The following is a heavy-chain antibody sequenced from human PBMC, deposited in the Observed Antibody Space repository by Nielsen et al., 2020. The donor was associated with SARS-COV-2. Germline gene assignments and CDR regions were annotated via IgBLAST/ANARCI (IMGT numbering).Heavy chain of an antibody. Sequence: SETLSLTCTVSGGSIRSYYWSWIRQPPGKGLEWIGYIYYSGSTNYNPSLKSRVTISVDTSKNQFSLKLSSVTAADTAVYYCARGGVEYCSSTSCYWFDPWGQGTLVTVSS. J-gene: IGHJ5*02. CDR3: ARGGVEYCSSTSCYWFDP. CDR2: IYYSGST. D-gene: IGHD2-2*01. V-gene: IGHV4-59*01. CDR1: GGSIRSYY.